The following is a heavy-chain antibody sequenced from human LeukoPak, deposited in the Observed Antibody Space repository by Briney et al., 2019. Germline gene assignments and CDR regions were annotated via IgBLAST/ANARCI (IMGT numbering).Heavy chain of an antibody. V-gene: IGHV3-11*01. CDR3: ARGYYDILTGYYNGVRPPGYFQH. CDR2: ISSSGSTI. D-gene: IGHD3-9*01. CDR1: GFTFSDYY. Sequence: GGSLRLSCAASGFTFSDYYMSWIRQAPGKGLEWVSYISSSGSTIYYADSVKGRFTISRDNAKNSLYLQMNSLRAEDTAVYYCARGYYDILTGYYNGVRPPGYFQHWGQGTLVTVSS. J-gene: IGHJ1*01.